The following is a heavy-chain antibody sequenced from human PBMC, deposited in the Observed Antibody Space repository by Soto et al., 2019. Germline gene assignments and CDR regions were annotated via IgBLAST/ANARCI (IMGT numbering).Heavy chain of an antibody. CDR3: AKDRGPRTRWLIAAFDY. D-gene: IGHD3-10*01. J-gene: IGHJ4*02. V-gene: IGHV3-30*18. Sequence: QVQLVESGGGVVQPGRSLRVSCAASGFTFSIYAMHWVRQAPGTGLEWVAVISYDGTKTYYADSVKGRFTISRDNSKNSVYLQMNSLRDEDTAVYYWAKDRGPRTRWLIAAFDYWGPGNWVTVSP. CDR2: ISYDGTKT. CDR1: GFTFSIYA.